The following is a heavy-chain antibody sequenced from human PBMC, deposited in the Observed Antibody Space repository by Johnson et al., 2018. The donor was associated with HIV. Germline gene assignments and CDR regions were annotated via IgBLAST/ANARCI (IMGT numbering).Heavy chain of an antibody. CDR2: ISWNSGSI. J-gene: IGHJ3*02. Sequence: QLVESGGGLVQPGRSLRLSCAASGFTFDDYAMHWVRQAPGKGLEWVSGISWNSGSIGYVDSVKGRFTISRDNSKNTLYVQMNSLRAEDTAVYYCARGIQPYAFDIWGQGTMVTVSS. CDR3: ARGIQPYAFDI. CDR1: GFTFDDYA. V-gene: IGHV3-9*01. D-gene: IGHD2-2*01.